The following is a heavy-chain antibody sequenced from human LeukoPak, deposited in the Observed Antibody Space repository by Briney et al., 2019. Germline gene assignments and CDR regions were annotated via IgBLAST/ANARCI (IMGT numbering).Heavy chain of an antibody. CDR3: ARGSKDIVVVPAATEPHNWFDP. V-gene: IGHV1-69*13. J-gene: IGHJ5*02. Sequence: ASVKVSCKASGGTFSSYAISWVRQAPGQGLEWMGGIIPIFGTANYAQKFQGRVTITADESTSTAYMELSSLRSEDTAVYYCARGSKDIVVVPAATEPHNWFDPWGQGTLVTVSS. D-gene: IGHD2-2*01. CDR2: IIPIFGTA. CDR1: GGTFSSYA.